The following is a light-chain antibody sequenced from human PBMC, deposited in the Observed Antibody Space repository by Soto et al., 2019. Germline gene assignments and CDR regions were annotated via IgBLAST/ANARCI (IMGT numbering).Light chain of an antibody. CDR1: ESIGNN. V-gene: IGKV3D-15*01. J-gene: IGKJ1*01. Sequence: MTQSPATASVSLGDGVSLSCRANESIGNNLAWYQQKPGQPPRLLIYSASTRAPGIPARVSGGGSGTQFSLTIRSLQSEDFALYYCHQYNEWPRGTFGPGTTGDIK. CDR2: SAS. CDR3: HQYNEWPRGT.